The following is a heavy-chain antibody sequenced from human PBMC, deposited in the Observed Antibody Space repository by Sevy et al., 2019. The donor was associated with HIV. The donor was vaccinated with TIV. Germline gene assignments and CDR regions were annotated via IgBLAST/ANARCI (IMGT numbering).Heavy chain of an antibody. J-gene: IGHJ6*02. CDR3: ARADYYGSGSSYYYYGMDV. V-gene: IGHV6-1*01. D-gene: IGHD3-10*01. Sequence: QSQTLSLTCAISGDSVSSNSAAWNWIRQSPSRGLEWLGRTYYRSKWYNDYVVSVKSRITINPDTSKNQFSLQLNSVTPEDTAVYYCARADYYGSGSSYYYYGMDVWGQGTTVTVSS. CDR1: GDSVSSNSAA. CDR2: TYYRSKWYN.